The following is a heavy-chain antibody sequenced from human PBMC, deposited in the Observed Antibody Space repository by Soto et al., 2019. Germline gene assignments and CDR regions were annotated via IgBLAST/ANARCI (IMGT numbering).Heavy chain of an antibody. J-gene: IGHJ3*02. CDR2: IYYSGST. V-gene: IGHV4-31*03. CDR3: AGDGRVYAFDI. D-gene: IGHD1-26*01. CDR1: GGSISSGGYH. Sequence: QVQLQESGPGLVKPSQTLSLTCTVSGGSISSGGYHWSWIRQHPGKGPEWIGYIYYSGSTYYNPSLKSRVTISVDTSKNQFSLKLRSVTAADTAVYYCAGDGRVYAFDIWGQGTMVTVSS.